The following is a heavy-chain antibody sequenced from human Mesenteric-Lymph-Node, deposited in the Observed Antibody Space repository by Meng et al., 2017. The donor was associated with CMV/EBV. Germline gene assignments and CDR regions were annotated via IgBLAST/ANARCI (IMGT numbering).Heavy chain of an antibody. V-gene: IGHV3-23*01. Sequence: ETLSLTCTVSGYSISSGYYWGWIRQPPGKGLEWVSGVSGSGGGTEYADSVKGRFTISRDNSKNTLYLQMSSLRVEDTAIYYCAKEFYDFWTDYYYYGLDVWGQGTTVTVSS. CDR2: VSGSGGGT. CDR3: AKEFYDFWTDYYYYGLDV. CDR1: GYSISSGYY. D-gene: IGHD3-3*01. J-gene: IGHJ6*02.